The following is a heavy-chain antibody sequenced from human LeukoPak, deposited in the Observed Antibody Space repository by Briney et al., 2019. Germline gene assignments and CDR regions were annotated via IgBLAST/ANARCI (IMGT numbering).Heavy chain of an antibody. CDR1: GGSISSYY. J-gene: IGHJ4*02. CDR3: ARVNYVGRTSYFDY. CDR2: IYYSGST. D-gene: IGHD3-16*01. V-gene: IGHV4-59*01. Sequence: PSETLSLTCTVSGGSISSYYWSWIRQPPGKGLERIGYIYYSGSTNYNPSLKSRVTISVDTSKNQFSLKLSSVIAADTAVYYCARVNYVGRTSYFDYWGQGTLVTVSS.